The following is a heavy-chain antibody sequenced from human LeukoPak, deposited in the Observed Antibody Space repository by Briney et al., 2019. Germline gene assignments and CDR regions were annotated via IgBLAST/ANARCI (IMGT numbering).Heavy chain of an antibody. Sequence: SETLSLTCAVYGGSFSGYYWSWIRQPPGKGLEWTGEINHSGSTNYNPSLKSRVTISVDTSKNQFSLKLSSVTAADTAVYYCARGLSGTTRGDDYWGQGTLVTVSS. V-gene: IGHV4-34*01. CDR2: INHSGST. D-gene: IGHD1-7*01. CDR1: GGSFSGYY. J-gene: IGHJ4*02. CDR3: ARGLSGTTRGDDY.